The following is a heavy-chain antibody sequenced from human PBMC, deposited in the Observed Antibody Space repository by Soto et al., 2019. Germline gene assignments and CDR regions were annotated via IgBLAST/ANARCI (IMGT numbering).Heavy chain of an antibody. D-gene: IGHD1-1*01. Sequence: SQTLSLTLAISGDGVSSNSSACNVIRQSPSRCLELLGRTYYRSKWYNDYAVYVKSRITTNPDTSKNQFSLQLNSVTPEDTAVYYCARDFVLGNVDTFDYWGQGTLVTVSS. CDR2: TYYRSKWYN. J-gene: IGHJ4*02. V-gene: IGHV6-1*01. CDR3: ARDFVLGNVDTFDY. CDR1: GDGVSSNSSA.